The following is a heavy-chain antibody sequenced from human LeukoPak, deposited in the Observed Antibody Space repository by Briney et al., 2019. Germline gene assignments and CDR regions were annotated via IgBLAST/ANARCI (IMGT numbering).Heavy chain of an antibody. CDR2: TNPYSGAT. Sequence: WASVKVSCKASGYTFTDYFMHWVRQAPGQGLEWMGWTNPYSGATNYALKFQGRVTMTRDTSISTAYMEMSRLRSDDTAVYYCARLYNSGHFDYWGQGTLVTVSS. J-gene: IGHJ4*02. CDR3: ARLYNSGHFDY. V-gene: IGHV1-2*02. CDR1: GYTFTDYF. D-gene: IGHD6-19*01.